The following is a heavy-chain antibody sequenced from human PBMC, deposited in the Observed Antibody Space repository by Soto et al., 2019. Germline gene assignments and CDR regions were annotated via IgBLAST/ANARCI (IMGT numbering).Heavy chain of an antibody. CDR2: IYSGGGT. V-gene: IGHV3-66*01. D-gene: IGHD6-19*01. CDR1: GFSVSRNY. J-gene: IGHJ3*02. Sequence: GGSLRLSCAASGFSVSRNYMTWVRQAPGKGLEWVSVIYSGGGTDYADSVKGRFTISRDNSKNTLYLQMNSLRPDDTAVYYCERDPHSSGWSHIWGQGTMVTVSS. CDR3: ERDPHSSGWSHI.